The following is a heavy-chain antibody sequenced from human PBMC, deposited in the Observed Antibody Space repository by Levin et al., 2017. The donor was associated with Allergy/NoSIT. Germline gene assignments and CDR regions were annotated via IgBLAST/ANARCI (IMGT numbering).Heavy chain of an antibody. D-gene: IGHD1-26*01. CDR2: INSDGSDT. J-gene: IGHJ4*02. CDR1: GFTFSSYW. V-gene: IGHV3-74*01. CDR3: ARDPPGWELPFDY. Sequence: GGSLRLSCAASGFTFSSYWMHWVRQAPGKGLVWVSHINSDGSDTSYADSVKGRFTISRDNAKNTLYLQMNSLRAEDTAIYYCARDPPGWELPFDYWGQGTLVTVSS.